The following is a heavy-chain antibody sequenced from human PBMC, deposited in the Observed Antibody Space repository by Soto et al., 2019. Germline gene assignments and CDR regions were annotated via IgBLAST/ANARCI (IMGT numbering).Heavy chain of an antibody. CDR2: IWYDGSNK. J-gene: IGHJ2*01. CDR1: GFTISNYG. CDR3: AGDRDSRGWSLTDWYLDL. V-gene: IGHV3-33*01. D-gene: IGHD6-19*01. Sequence: QVQLVESGGGVVQPGGSLRLSCAASGFTISNYGMHWVRQAPGKGLEWVAVIWYDGSNKYYADSVKGRIHISRDNSKNTIYLQKNSLRAQDTAVYYCAGDRDSRGWSLTDWYLDLWGRCTLVTVSS.